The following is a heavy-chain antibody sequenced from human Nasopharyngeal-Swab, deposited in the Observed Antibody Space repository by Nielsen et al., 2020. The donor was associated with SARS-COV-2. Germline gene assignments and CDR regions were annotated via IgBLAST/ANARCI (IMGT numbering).Heavy chain of an antibody. CDR3: ARARRRAEQQLTEFDC. J-gene: IGHJ4*02. CDR1: GGTFSSYA. Sequence: SVKVSCKASGGTFSSYAISWVRQAPGQGLEWMGGIIPIFGTANYAQKFQGRVTITADESTSTAYMEPSSLRSEDTAVYYCARARRRAEQQLTEFDCWGQGTLVTVSS. D-gene: IGHD6-13*01. CDR2: IIPIFGTA. V-gene: IGHV1-69*13.